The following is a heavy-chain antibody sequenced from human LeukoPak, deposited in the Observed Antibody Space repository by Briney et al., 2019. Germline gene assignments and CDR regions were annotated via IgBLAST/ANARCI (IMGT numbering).Heavy chain of an antibody. D-gene: IGHD1-26*01. CDR1: GGSISSSSYY. J-gene: IGHJ4*02. V-gene: IGHV4-39*07. Sequence: SETLSLTCTVSGGSISSSSYYWGWIRQPPGKGLEWIGRIYYSGSTYYNPSLKSRVTISVDTSKNQFSLKLSSVTAADTAVYYCARVGATDSYYFDYWGQGTLVTVSS. CDR2: IYYSGST. CDR3: ARVGATDSYYFDY.